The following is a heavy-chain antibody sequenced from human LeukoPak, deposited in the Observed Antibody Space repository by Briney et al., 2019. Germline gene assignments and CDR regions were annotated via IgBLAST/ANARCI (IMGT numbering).Heavy chain of an antibody. D-gene: IGHD3-9*01. J-gene: IGHJ4*02. CDR2: ISSSGSTI. Sequence: QSGGSLRLSCVASGFPFSSHAMSWVRQPPGKGLEWVSYISSSGSTIYYADSVKGRFTISRDNAKNSLYLQMNSLRAEDTAVYYCAREGGHWLLPGYFDYWGQGTLVTVSS. CDR3: AREGGHWLLPGYFDY. V-gene: IGHV3-48*04. CDR1: GFPFSSHA.